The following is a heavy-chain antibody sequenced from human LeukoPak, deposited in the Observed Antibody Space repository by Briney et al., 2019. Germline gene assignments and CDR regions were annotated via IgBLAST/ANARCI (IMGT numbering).Heavy chain of an antibody. D-gene: IGHD3-10*01. Sequence: SETLSLTCAVSGGPFSGYFWSWIRQSSGKGLEWIGEIHNSGTTNYNPSLNSRVTISEDTSKNQFYLHLSSVTAADTAVYYCARRYYYNLGSFPFDFWGQGTLVTVSS. CDR1: GGPFSGYF. CDR3: ARRYYYNLGSFPFDF. V-gene: IGHV4-34*01. CDR2: IHNSGTT. J-gene: IGHJ4*02.